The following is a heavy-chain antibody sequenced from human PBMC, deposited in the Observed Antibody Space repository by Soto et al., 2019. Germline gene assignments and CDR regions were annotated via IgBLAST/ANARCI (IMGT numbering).Heavy chain of an antibody. D-gene: IGHD6-19*01. Sequence: QVQLQESGPGLVKPSETLSLTCTVSGGSISSYYWSWIRQPPGKGLEWIGYIYYSGSTNYNPSLKSQVTISVDTAKTQFSLKLSSVTAADTAVYYWARVGYSSGWYIFGGFDIWGQGTMVTVSS. CDR1: GGSISSYY. V-gene: IGHV4-59*01. CDR3: ARVGYSSGWYIFGGFDI. CDR2: IYYSGST. J-gene: IGHJ3*02.